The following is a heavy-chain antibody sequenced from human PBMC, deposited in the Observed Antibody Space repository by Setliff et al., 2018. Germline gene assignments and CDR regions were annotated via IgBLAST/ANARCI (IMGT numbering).Heavy chain of an antibody. CDR1: GFTFSSSA. D-gene: IGHD6-19*01. V-gene: IGHV3-23*01. J-gene: IGHJ4*02. CDR2: ISSTITST. CDR3: ARDSEWLVLYFDY. Sequence: PGGSLRLSCAASGFTFSSSAMAWVRQAPGKGLEWVSAISSTITSTYYADSVKGRFTISRDGSKSTLYLDMSSLRSEDTAVYYCARDSEWLVLYFDYWGQGTLVTVS.